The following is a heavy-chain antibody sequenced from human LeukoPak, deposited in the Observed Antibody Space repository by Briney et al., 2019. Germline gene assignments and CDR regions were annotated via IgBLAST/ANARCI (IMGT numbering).Heavy chain of an antibody. CDR1: GFTFSSYS. Sequence: GGSLRLSCAASGFTFSSYSMNWVRQAPGKGLEWVSSISSSSSYIYYADSVKGRFTISRDNAKNSLYLQMNSLRAEDTAVYYCARDIRRKGVTTDYWGQGTLVTVSS. CDR3: ARDIRRKGVTTDY. V-gene: IGHV3-21*01. D-gene: IGHD5-18*01. CDR2: ISSSSSYI. J-gene: IGHJ4*02.